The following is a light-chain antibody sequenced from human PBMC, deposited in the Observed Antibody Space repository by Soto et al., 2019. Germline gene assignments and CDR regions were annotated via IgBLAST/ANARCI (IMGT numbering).Light chain of an antibody. CDR2: SAS. J-gene: IGKJ2*01. CDR3: QQGHANPYT. Sequence: DIQMTQSPYSLSASVGDSVTITCRASQNIRTYLNWYQQKPGRAPKLLIHSASALPSGVPSRFSGSGSGTEFTLTMSGLQPEDFATYYCQQGHANPYTFGQGTQVEIK. V-gene: IGKV1-39*01. CDR1: QNIRTY.